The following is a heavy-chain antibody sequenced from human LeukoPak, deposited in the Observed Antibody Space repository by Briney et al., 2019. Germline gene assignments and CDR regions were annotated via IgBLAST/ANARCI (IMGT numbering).Heavy chain of an antibody. V-gene: IGHV3-30*18. D-gene: IGHD6-13*01. Sequence: GGSLRLSCAASAFTFSSYGMHWVRQAPAKGLEWVAVISYDGSNKYYGDSVKGRFTISRDNSKNTLFLQMNSLRAEDTAIYYCAKDGSSNWYGWFDPWGQGTLVTVSS. J-gene: IGHJ5*02. CDR1: AFTFSSYG. CDR3: AKDGSSNWYGWFDP. CDR2: ISYDGSNK.